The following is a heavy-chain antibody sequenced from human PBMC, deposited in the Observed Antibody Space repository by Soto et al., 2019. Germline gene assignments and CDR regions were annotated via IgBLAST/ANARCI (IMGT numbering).Heavy chain of an antibody. D-gene: IGHD3-10*01. J-gene: IGHJ4*02. CDR1: GYMFTNFG. Sequence: QVQLVQSGAEVKKPGASVKVSCKASGYMFTNFGISWVRQAPGQGLEWMGWIGADNRDTNYARNLQGRVTWTTDTSTNTAYMELRSLRSDDTAVYYCARDISYGSGTAYGYWGQGTLVTVSS. CDR2: IGADNRDT. V-gene: IGHV1-18*01. CDR3: ARDISYGSGTAYGY.